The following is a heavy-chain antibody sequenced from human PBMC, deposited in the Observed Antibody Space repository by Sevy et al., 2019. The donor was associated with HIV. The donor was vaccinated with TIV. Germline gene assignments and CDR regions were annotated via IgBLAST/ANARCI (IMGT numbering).Heavy chain of an antibody. CDR2: FDPQRGKI. D-gene: IGHD3-10*01. CDR1: EYSLNELS. CDR3: TTDVHLGEFRLWDD. J-gene: IGHJ4*02. V-gene: IGHV1-24*01. Sequence: ASVKVSCKVFEYSLNELSIHWVRQAPGKGLEWMGGFDPQRGKIIYAQKFQGRVTMTEDTSTETAYMELSNLRSEDTAVYYCTTDVHLGEFRLWDDWGQGTRVTVSS.